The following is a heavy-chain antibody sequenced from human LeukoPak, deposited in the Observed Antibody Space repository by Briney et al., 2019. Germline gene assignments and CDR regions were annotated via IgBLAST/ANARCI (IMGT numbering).Heavy chain of an antibody. CDR2: ISYDGSNK. Sequence: GGSLRLSCAASGFTFSSYAMHWVRQAPGKGLEWVAVISYDGSNKYYADSVKGRFTISRDNSKNTLYLQMNSLRVEDTAVYYCARDPERFLEWLLSFDYWGQGTLVTVSS. D-gene: IGHD3-3*01. V-gene: IGHV3-30-3*01. CDR3: ARDPERFLEWLLSFDY. CDR1: GFTFSSYA. J-gene: IGHJ4*02.